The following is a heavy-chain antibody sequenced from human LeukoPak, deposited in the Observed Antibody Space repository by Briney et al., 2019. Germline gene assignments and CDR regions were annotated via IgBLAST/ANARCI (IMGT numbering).Heavy chain of an antibody. CDR1: GGSISNYY. CDR2: IYSRVT. V-gene: IGHV4-4*07. Sequence: SETLSLTCTVSGGSISNYYLSWIRQPAGKGLEWIGRIYSRVTTYNPSLKSRVTMSANTSRNHVSLTLNSVTAADTAVYYCARGIVVVAQLGYYYYYTDVWGKGTTVTISS. D-gene: IGHD2-15*01. J-gene: IGHJ6*03. CDR3: ARGIVVVAQLGYYYYYTDV.